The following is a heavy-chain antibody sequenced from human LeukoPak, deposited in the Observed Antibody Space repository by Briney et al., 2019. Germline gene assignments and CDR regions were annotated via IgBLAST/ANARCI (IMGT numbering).Heavy chain of an antibody. V-gene: IGHV3-23*01. J-gene: IGHJ4*02. CDR1: GFTFSSYD. CDR2: ISGNGGST. D-gene: IGHD2-15*01. CDR3: AKVRFIVGVVAAEG. Sequence: GSLRLSCAASGFTFSSYDMSWVRQAPGEGLEWVSAISGNGGSTNFADSVEGRFTISRDNSQNTLYLQMNSLRAEETAVYYCAKVRFIVGVVAAEGWGEGALVTVSS.